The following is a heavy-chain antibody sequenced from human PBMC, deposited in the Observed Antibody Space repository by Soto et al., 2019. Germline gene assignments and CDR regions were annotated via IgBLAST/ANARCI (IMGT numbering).Heavy chain of an antibody. J-gene: IGHJ1*01. CDR2: INHSGST. D-gene: IGHD6-13*01. CDR3: ARGPRGSSSRGYFQH. CDR1: GGSFSGYY. V-gene: IGHV4-34*01. Sequence: SATLSLTCAVYGGSFSGYYWSWIRQPPGKGLEWIGEINHSGSTNYNPSLKSRVTISVDTSKNQFSLKLSSVTAADTAVYYCARGPRGSSSRGYFQHWGQGTLVTAPQ.